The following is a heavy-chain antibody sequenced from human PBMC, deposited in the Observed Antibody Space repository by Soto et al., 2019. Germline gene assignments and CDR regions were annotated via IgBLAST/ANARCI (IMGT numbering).Heavy chain of an antibody. CDR2: ISSSGSTI. J-gene: IGHJ4*02. D-gene: IGHD3-22*01. Sequence: PGGSLRLSCAASGFTFSSYEMNWVRQAPGKGLEWVSYISSSGSTIYYADSVKGRFTISRDNAKNSLYLQMNSLRAEDTAVYYCASIITMIVVVIKFFDYWGQGTLVTVSS. V-gene: IGHV3-48*03. CDR1: GFTFSSYE. CDR3: ASIITMIVVVIKFFDY.